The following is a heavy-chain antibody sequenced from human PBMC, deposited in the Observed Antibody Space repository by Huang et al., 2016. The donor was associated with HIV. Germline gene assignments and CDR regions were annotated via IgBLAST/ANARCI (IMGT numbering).Heavy chain of an antibody. Sequence: QVQLVQSGAEVKKPGSSVKVSCKASGGTFSSNAISGVRQAPGQGLEWMGGNIPIFGTANYAQKFQSRVTITADESTSTAYVELRRLRSEDTAVYYCARGPNDSSGYYDFWGQGTLVTVSS. D-gene: IGHD3-22*01. V-gene: IGHV1-69*13. CDR1: GGTFSSNA. CDR3: ARGPNDSSGYYDF. CDR2: NIPIFGTA. J-gene: IGHJ4*02.